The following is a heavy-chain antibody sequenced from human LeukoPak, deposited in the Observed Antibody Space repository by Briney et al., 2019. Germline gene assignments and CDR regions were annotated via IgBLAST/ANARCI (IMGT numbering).Heavy chain of an antibody. Sequence: PGGSLRLSCAASGFSFSSYEMNWVRQAPGKGPEWVSHISSGGNTKYYVDSVRGRFSMSRDNAKNLLFLQMNSLRAEDTAVYYCARDTVNGPFVISLDYWGQGALVTVSS. CDR3: ARDTVNGPFVISLDY. J-gene: IGHJ4*02. D-gene: IGHD2-8*01. V-gene: IGHV3-48*03. CDR1: GFSFSSYE. CDR2: ISSGGNTK.